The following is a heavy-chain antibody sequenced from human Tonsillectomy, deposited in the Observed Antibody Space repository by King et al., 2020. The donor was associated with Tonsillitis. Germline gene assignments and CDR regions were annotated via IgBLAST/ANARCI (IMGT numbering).Heavy chain of an antibody. CDR1: GGTFSGYA. Sequence: HAQLVQSGAEVKKPGSSVKVSCKASGGTFSGYAISWVRQAPGQGLEWMGGIIPLFGTTYFTQKFQGRVTITADKSTSTAYMELSNLRSEDTAVYYCAAGYYESSGSSFYYNFNIDVWGKGATVTVSS. J-gene: IGHJ6*03. V-gene: IGHV1-69*06. CDR2: IIPLFGTT. D-gene: IGHD3-22*01. CDR3: AAGYYESSGSSFYYNFNIDV.